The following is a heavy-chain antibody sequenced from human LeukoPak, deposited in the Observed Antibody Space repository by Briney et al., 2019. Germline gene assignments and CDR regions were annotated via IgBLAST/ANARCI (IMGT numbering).Heavy chain of an antibody. CDR1: GYTFTSYY. CDR3: ARRAGDYYDSSGYDFDY. J-gene: IGHJ4*02. D-gene: IGHD3-22*01. Sequence: ASVKVSCKASGYTFTSYYMHWVRQAPGQGLEWMGIINPSGGSTSYAQKFQGRVTMTRDTSTSTVYMELSSLRSEDTAVYYCARRAGDYYDSSGYDFDYWGQGTLVTVSS. V-gene: IGHV1-46*01. CDR2: INPSGGST.